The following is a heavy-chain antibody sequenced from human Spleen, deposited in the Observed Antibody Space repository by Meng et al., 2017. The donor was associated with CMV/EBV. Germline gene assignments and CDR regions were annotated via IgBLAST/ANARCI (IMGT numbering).Heavy chain of an antibody. J-gene: IGHJ6*02. V-gene: IGHV3-30*02. Sequence: GGSLRLSCAASRFTFSSYGMHWVRQAPGKGLEWVTFIRYDGSNKFYADSVKGRFTISRDNSKNTLYLQMNSLRDEDTAVYYCAKAGDDTLTGHSLPYHYYPMDVWGQGTTVTVSS. CDR1: RFTFSSYG. CDR2: IRYDGSNK. D-gene: IGHD3-9*01. CDR3: AKAGDDTLTGHSLPYHYYPMDV.